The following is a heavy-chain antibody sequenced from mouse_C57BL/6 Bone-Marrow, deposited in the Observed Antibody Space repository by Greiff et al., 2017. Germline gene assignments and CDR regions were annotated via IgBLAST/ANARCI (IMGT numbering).Heavy chain of an antibody. CDR1: GFNIKDDY. J-gene: IGHJ2*01. CDR3: TTLWYFDY. Sequence: VQLQQSGAELVRPGASVKLSCTASGFNIKDDYMHWVKQRPEQGLEWIGWIDPENGDPEYASKFQGKATITTDTSSNTAYLQLSSLTSEDTAVYYCTTLWYFDYWGQGTTLTVSS. CDR2: IDPENGDP. V-gene: IGHV14-4*01. D-gene: IGHD1-1*02.